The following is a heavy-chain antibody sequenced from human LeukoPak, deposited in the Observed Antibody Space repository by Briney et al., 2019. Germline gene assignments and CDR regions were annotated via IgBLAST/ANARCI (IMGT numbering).Heavy chain of an antibody. V-gene: IGHV4-31*03. J-gene: IGHJ4*02. CDR3: ARLVAATGNFDY. Sequence: SETLSLTCTVSRGSISSGGYYWTWIRQHPGKGLEWIGYIYNSGSTNYNPSLESRVTLSVDASENQFSLKLSSVTAADTAVYYCARLVAATGNFDYWGQGTLVTVSS. CDR1: RGSISSGGYY. CDR2: IYNSGST. D-gene: IGHD6-13*01.